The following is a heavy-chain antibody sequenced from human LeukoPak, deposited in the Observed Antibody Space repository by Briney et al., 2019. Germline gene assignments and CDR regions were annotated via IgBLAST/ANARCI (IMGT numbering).Heavy chain of an antibody. Sequence: KPSETLSLTCTVSGGSISSYYWSWIRQPPGKGLEWIGYIYYSGSTNYNPSLKSRVTISVDTSKNQFSLKLSSVTAADTAVYYCARGKAWEHRVFDYWGQGTLVTVSS. J-gene: IGHJ4*02. D-gene: IGHD1-26*01. CDR2: IYYSGST. CDR1: GGSISSYY. V-gene: IGHV4-59*01. CDR3: ARGKAWEHRVFDY.